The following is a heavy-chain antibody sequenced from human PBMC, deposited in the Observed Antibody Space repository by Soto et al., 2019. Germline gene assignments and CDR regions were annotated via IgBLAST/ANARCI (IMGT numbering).Heavy chain of an antibody. CDR1: GYTFTGYY. CDR2: INPNSGDT. D-gene: IGHD6-13*01. CDR3: ARGGPTYSNFWVWFDS. Sequence: QVQLVQSGAEVKKPGASVKVSCKASGYTFTGYYLHWVRQAPGHGLEWMGYINPNSGDTKYVEKFQAWVTFTRDTSITTAYMKLTSLTSDDTATYFCARGGPTYSNFWVWFDSWGQGTLVTVSS. J-gene: IGHJ5*01. V-gene: IGHV1-2*04.